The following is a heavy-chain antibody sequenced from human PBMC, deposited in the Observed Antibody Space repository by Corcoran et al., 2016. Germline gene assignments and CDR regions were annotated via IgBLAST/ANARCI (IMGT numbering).Heavy chain of an antibody. CDR3: ARDSSSSGQDG. CDR1: GYSISSGYY. CDR2: IYHSGST. V-gene: IGHV4-38-2*02. D-gene: IGHD3-22*01. Sequence: QVQLQESGPGLVKPSETLSLTCTVSGYSISSGYYWGWIRQPPGKGLEWIGSIYHSGSTYYNPSLKSRVTISVDTSKNQFSLKLSSVTAADTAVYYCARDSSSSGQDGWGQGTLVTVSS. J-gene: IGHJ4*02.